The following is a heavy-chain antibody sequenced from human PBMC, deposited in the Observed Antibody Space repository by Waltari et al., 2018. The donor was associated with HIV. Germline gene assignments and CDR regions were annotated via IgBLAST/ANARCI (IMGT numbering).Heavy chain of an antibody. CDR2: ISYPGTT. J-gene: IGHJ4*02. D-gene: IGHD3-22*01. CDR3: ARGADSYDSSSPFDY. Sequence: QVQLQESGPGLVKPSETLSLTCTVSGGSISNYYWSWIRQPPGKRLEWIGYISYPGTTSYNPSLKRPVIISVDTSKNHFSLQLSSVTAADTAVYYCARGADSYDSSSPFDYWGQGTLVTVSS. V-gene: IGHV4-59*01. CDR1: GGSISNYY.